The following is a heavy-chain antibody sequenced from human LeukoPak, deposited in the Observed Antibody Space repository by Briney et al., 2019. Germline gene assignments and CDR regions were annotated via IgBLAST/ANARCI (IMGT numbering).Heavy chain of an antibody. CDR3: VRQFAS. CDR1: GFTFSTYA. J-gene: IGHJ4*02. CDR2: VSGSGCTV. V-gene: IGHV3-48*01. Sequence: GGSLRLSCAASGFTFSTYAMHWVRQAPGKRLEWVAYVSGSGCTVYYADSVKGRFTISRDDGKSSLYLQMNSLRVEDTALYYCVRQFASWGQGTLVTVSS.